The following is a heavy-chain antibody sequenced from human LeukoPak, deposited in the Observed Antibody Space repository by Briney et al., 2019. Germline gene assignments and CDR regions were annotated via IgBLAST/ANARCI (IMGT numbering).Heavy chain of an antibody. Sequence: GGSLRLSCAASGFTFSSYWMHWVRQVPGKGLAWVSRINSDGSDTSCADSVKGRFTISRDNAKNTLYLQMNSLIAEDTAVYYCARDWGPKYYFDYWGQGPLATVPS. CDR3: ARDWGPKYYFDY. J-gene: IGHJ4*02. D-gene: IGHD3-16*01. CDR1: GFTFSSYW. V-gene: IGHV3-74*01. CDR2: INSDGSDT.